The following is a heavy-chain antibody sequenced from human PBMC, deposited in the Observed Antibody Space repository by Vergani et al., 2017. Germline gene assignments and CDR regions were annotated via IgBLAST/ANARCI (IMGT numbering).Heavy chain of an antibody. CDR1: GFTFSSYG. CDR2: ISYDGSNK. CDR3: AKGPFGSTSDPYYYYYGMDV. V-gene: IGHV3-30*18. D-gene: IGHD2-2*01. Sequence: QVQLVESGGGVVQPGRSLRLSCAASGFTFSSYGMHWVRQAPGKGLEWVAVISYDGSNKYYADSVKGRFTISRDNSKNTLYLQMNSLRAEDTAVYYCAKGPFGSTSDPYYYYYGMDVWGQGTTVTVSS. J-gene: IGHJ6*02.